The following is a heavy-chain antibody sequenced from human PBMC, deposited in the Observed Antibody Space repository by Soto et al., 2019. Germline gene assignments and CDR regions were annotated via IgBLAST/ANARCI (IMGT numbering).Heavy chain of an antibody. CDR2: MNPNSGNT. V-gene: IGHV1-8*01. Sequence: ASVKVSCKASGYTFTSYDINWVRQATGQGLEWMGWMNPNSGNTGYAQKFQGRVTMTRNTSISTAYMELSSLRSEDTAVYYCARGRIVVVPAAIPPPYGMDVWGQGTTVTSP. D-gene: IGHD2-2*02. CDR1: GYTFTSYD. CDR3: ARGRIVVVPAAIPPPYGMDV. J-gene: IGHJ6*02.